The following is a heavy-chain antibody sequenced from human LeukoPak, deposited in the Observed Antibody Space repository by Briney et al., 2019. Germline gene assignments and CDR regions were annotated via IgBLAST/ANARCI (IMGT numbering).Heavy chain of an antibody. CDR3: VTVYYEPFDT. CDR2: ISDTGKT. CDR1: GASLSDYY. Sequence: SETLSLTCNDSGASLSDYYWGWIRQSPAKGLEWLGYISDTGKTDYNPSLNSRGTLSLDTSKNQFSLRLASVTAADTAVYYYVTVYYEPFDTWGQGTLVTVSS. D-gene: IGHD3-3*01. V-gene: IGHV4-59*01. J-gene: IGHJ4*02.